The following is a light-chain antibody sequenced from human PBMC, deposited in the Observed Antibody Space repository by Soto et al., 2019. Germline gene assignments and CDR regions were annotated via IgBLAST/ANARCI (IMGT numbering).Light chain of an antibody. CDR3: SSYAGSNNWN. Sequence: QSALTQPPSASGSPGQSVTISCTGTSSDVGGYNYVSWYQQHPGKAPKLMIYEVSKRPSGVPDRFSGYKSGNTASLTVSGLQAEDEADYYCSSYAGSNNWNFGTGTKVTVL. J-gene: IGLJ1*01. V-gene: IGLV2-8*01. CDR1: SSDVGGYNY. CDR2: EVS.